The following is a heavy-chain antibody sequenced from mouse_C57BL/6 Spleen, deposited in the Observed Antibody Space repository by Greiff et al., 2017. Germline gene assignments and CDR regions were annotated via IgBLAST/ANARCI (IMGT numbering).Heavy chain of an antibody. V-gene: IGHV14-1*01. CDR3: TTSSSGYRYYFDY. CDR1: GFNIKDYY. CDR2: IDPEDGDT. D-gene: IGHD3-2*02. J-gene: IGHJ2*01. Sequence: VQLQQSGAELVRPGASVTLSCTASGFNIKDYYMHWVKQRPEQGLEWIGRIDPEDGDTEYAPKFQGKATMTADTSSNTAYLQLSSLTSEDTAVYYCTTSSSGYRYYFDYWGQGTTLTVSS.